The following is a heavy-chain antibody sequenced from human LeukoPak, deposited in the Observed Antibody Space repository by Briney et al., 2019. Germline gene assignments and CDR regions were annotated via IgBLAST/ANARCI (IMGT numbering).Heavy chain of an antibody. V-gene: IGHV3-23*01. CDR2: ITNSGDST. Sequence: GGSLRLSCAASGFTFSSYAMSWVRQAPGKGLEWVSSITNSGDSTYYADSVKGRFIISRDNSKNTLSLQMYSLRVEDTAVYYCAKGLGGFDKWGQGTVVIVSS. J-gene: IGHJ3*02. CDR1: GFTFSSYA. D-gene: IGHD2-15*01. CDR3: AKGLGGFDK.